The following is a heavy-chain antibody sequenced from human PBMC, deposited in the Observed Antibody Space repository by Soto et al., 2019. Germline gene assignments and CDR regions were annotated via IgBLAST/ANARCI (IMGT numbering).Heavy chain of an antibody. J-gene: IGHJ5*02. CDR2: ITGSGAGS. CDR3: EESYSNSWPNDWFDP. V-gene: IGHV3-23*01. Sequence: EVQLLESGGGWLQPGGSLRLSCAASGFTFSSYAMNWVRQAPGKGLEWVSGITGSGAGSYYSDSVKGRFTISRDTSKNMLYLQMNSLRAEDTAVYYCEESYSNSWPNDWFDPWGEGTLVTVSS. CDR1: GFTFSSYA. D-gene: IGHD6-13*01.